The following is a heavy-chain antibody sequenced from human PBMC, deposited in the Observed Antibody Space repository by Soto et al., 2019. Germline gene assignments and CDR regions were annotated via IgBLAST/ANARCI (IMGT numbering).Heavy chain of an antibody. J-gene: IGHJ4*02. Sequence: ETLSLTCTVSGGSISSSSYYWGWIRQPPGKGLEWIGSIYYSGSTYYNPSLKSRVTISVDTSKNQFSLKLSSVTAADTAVYYCARREQWLVHFDYWGQGTLVTVSS. V-gene: IGHV4-39*01. CDR3: ARREQWLVHFDY. D-gene: IGHD6-19*01. CDR2: IYYSGST. CDR1: GGSISSSSYY.